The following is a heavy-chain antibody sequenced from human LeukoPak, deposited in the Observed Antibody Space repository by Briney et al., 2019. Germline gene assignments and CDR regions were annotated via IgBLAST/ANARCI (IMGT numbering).Heavy chain of an antibody. CDR2: INHSGST. Sequence: KPSETLSLTCAMYGGSFSGYYWSWIRQPPGKGLEWIGEINHSGSTNYNPSLKSRVTISVDTSKNQFSLKLSSVTAADTAVYYCARGLGLVPAAIWAYYYYYMDVWGKGTTVTVSS. V-gene: IGHV4-34*01. CDR3: ARGLGLVPAAIWAYYYYYMDV. CDR1: GGSFSGYY. J-gene: IGHJ6*03. D-gene: IGHD2-2*02.